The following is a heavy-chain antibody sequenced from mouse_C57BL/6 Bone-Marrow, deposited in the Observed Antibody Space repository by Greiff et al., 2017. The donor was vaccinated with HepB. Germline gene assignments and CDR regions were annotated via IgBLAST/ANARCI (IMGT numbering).Heavy chain of an antibody. CDR1: GYAFSSSW. CDR2: IYPGDGDT. D-gene: IGHD1-1*01. J-gene: IGHJ3*01. Sequence: QVQLQQSGPELVKPGASVKISCKASGYAFSSSWMNWVKQRPGKGLEWIGRIYPGDGDTNYNGKFKGKATLTADKSSSTAYMQLSSLTSEDSAVYFCARARDYGSSWFAYWGRGTLVTVSA. CDR3: ARARDYGSSWFAY. V-gene: IGHV1-82*01.